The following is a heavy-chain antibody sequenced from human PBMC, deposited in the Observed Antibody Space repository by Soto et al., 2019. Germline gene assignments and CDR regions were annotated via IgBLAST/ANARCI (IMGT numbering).Heavy chain of an antibody. Sequence: GGSLRLSCAASGFTFSSYAMHWVRQAPGKGLEWVAVISYDGSNTYYADSVKGRFTISRDNSKNTLYLQMNSLRAEDTAVYYCARDGFVGAPTDYYYYGMDVWGQGTTVTVSS. V-gene: IGHV3-30-3*01. J-gene: IGHJ6*02. CDR2: ISYDGSNT. CDR3: ARDGFVGAPTDYYYYGMDV. CDR1: GFTFSSYA. D-gene: IGHD1-26*01.